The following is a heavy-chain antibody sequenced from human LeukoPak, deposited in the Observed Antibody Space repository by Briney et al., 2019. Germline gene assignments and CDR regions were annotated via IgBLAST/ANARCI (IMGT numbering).Heavy chain of an antibody. J-gene: IGHJ6*03. D-gene: IGHD1-1*01. CDR2: IIPISNRA. Sequence: ASVKVSCKASAGTLSGHAVSWVRQAPGQGLEWMGGIIPISNRASYAQKLRDRLTITADASASTVYMDLTGLRSDDTAVYYCARDEYIIPATQSYFFMDVWGRGTLVSVSS. V-gene: IGHV1-69*13. CDR3: ARDEYIIPATQSYFFMDV. CDR1: AGTLSGHA.